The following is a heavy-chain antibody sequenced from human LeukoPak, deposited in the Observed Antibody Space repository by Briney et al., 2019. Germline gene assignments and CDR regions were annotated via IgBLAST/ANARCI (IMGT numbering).Heavy chain of an antibody. J-gene: IGHJ4*02. V-gene: IGHV3-49*03. D-gene: IGHD6-19*01. CDR3: SRGSGWLSVY. Sequence: GGSLRLSCTASGFTFGDYLMSWFRQAPGKGLEWIGFISGGTTEYAASVRGRFTISRDDSTSIAYLQMNSLTTEDTAVYYCSRGSGWLSVYWGQGTLVTVSS. CDR2: ISGGTT. CDR1: GFTFGDYL.